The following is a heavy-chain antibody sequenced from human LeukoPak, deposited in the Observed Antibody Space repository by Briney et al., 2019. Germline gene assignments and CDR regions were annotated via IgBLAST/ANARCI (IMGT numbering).Heavy chain of an antibody. Sequence: SETLSLTCTVSGVSISSSSYYWGWIRQPPGKGLEWIGSIYYSGSTYYNPSLKSRVTISVDTSKNQFSLKLSFVTAADTAVFYCARHMVSGWYVHSGYWGQGTLVTVSS. J-gene: IGHJ4*02. CDR3: ARHMVSGWYVHSGY. CDR1: GVSISSSSYY. D-gene: IGHD6-19*01. CDR2: IYYSGST. V-gene: IGHV4-39*01.